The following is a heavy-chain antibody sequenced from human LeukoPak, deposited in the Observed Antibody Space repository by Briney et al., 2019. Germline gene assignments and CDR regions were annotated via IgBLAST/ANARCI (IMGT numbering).Heavy chain of an antibody. J-gene: IGHJ4*02. CDR1: GYSISSGYY. CDR2: IYHSGST. Sequence: SETLSLTCTVSGYSISSGYYWGWIRQPPGKGLEWIGSIYHSGSTYYNPSLKSRVTISVDTSKNQFSLKLSSVTASDTAVYYCARGSYDILTGYPYYFYYWVQGTLVTVSS. CDR3: ARGSYDILTGYPYYFYY. D-gene: IGHD3-9*01. V-gene: IGHV4-38-2*02.